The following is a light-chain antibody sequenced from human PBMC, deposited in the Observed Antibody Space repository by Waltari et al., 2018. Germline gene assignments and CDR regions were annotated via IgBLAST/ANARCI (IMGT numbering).Light chain of an antibody. Sequence: DIQMTQSPSSLSASVGDRVTITCRASQSISSYLNWYQQKPGKAPKLLIYAASSLQSGVPSGFSGSGSWTDFTLTISSLQPEDFATYYCQQSYSTPRTFGGGTKVEIK. CDR1: QSISSY. J-gene: IGKJ4*01. V-gene: IGKV1-39*01. CDR2: AAS. CDR3: QQSYSTPRT.